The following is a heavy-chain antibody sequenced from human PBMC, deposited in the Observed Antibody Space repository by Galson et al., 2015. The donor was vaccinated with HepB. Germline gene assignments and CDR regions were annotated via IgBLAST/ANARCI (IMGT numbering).Heavy chain of an antibody. CDR1: GFTFSDYY. J-gene: IGHJ4*02. CDR3: ARWSQAYDH. CDR2: ISNSGRSL. V-gene: IGHV3-11*01. D-gene: IGHD3-22*01. Sequence: SLRLSCAASGFTFSDYYMNWIRQAPGKGLEWISYISNSGRSLYYADSVKGRFTISRDNAKNSLYLQMNNLRAEDTAIYYCARWSQAYDHWGQGILVTVSS.